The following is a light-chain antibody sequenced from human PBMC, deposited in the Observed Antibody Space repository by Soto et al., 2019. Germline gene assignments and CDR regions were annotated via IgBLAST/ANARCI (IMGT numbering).Light chain of an antibody. J-gene: IGLJ1*01. CDR1: SSNIGAGHD. CDR3: AAWDDSLNGYV. CDR2: GNG. V-gene: IGLV1-40*01. Sequence: QSVLTQPPSVSGAPGQRVTISCTGSSSNIGAGHDVHWYQHLPGTAPKLLIYGNGNRPSGIPDRFSGSKSGTSASLAISGLQSEDEADYCCAAWDDSLNGYVFGTGTKVTVL.